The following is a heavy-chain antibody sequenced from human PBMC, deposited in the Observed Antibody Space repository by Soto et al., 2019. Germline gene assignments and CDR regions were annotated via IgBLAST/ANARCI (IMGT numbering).Heavy chain of an antibody. CDR3: ATSILTGYYETSLFDY. D-gene: IGHD3-9*01. Sequence: GGSVRLSCAASGFTFSSYWMSWVRQAPGKGLEWVANIKQDGSEKYYVDSVKGRFTISRDNAKNSLYLQMNSLRAEDTAVYYCATSILTGYYETSLFDYWGQGTLVTVSS. CDR1: GFTFSSYW. V-gene: IGHV3-7*01. CDR2: IKQDGSEK. J-gene: IGHJ4*02.